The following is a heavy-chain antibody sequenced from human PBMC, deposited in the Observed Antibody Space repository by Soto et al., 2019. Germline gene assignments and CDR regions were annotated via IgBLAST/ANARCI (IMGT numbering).Heavy chain of an antibody. V-gene: IGHV4-34*01. J-gene: IGHJ5*02. D-gene: IGHD4-17*01. CDR1: GGSLSGYY. CDR3: ARSLRATVTLNWFDP. CDR2: INHSGST. Sequence: QVQLQQWGAGLLKPSETLSLTCAVYGGSLSGYYWSWIRQPPGKGLEWIGEINHSGSTNYNPSLKSRVTISVDTSKNQFSLKLSSVTAADTAVYYCARSLRATVTLNWFDPWGQGTLVTVSS.